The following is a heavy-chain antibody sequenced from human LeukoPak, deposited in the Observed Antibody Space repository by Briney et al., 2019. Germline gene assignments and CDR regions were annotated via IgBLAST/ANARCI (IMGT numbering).Heavy chain of an antibody. CDR1: GGSISSSSYY. J-gene: IGHJ3*02. CDR2: IYYSGST. Sequence: PSETLSLTCTVSGGSISSSSYYWGWIRQPPGKGLEWIGSIYYSGSTYYNPSLKSRVTISVDTSKNQFSLKLSSVTAAGTAVYYCARDTPGRWLQLGWPRAHDAFVIWGQGTMVTVSS. V-gene: IGHV4-39*07. CDR3: ARDTPGRWLQLGWPRAHDAFVI. D-gene: IGHD5-24*01.